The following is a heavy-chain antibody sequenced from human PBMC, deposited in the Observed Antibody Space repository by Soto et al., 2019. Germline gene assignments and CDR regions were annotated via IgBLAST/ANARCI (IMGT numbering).Heavy chain of an antibody. CDR3: ARGVVNDYVWGSYRYNFDY. J-gene: IGHJ4*02. CDR1: GGSFSDYY. CDR2: INPSGST. Sequence: SETLSLTCAVYGGSFSDYYWSWIRQPPGKGLEWTGEINPSGSTNYNPSLKSRVTISLDTSKNQFSLKLSSVTAADTAVYYCARGVVNDYVWGSYRYNFDYWGQGTLVTVSS. V-gene: IGHV4-34*01. D-gene: IGHD3-16*02.